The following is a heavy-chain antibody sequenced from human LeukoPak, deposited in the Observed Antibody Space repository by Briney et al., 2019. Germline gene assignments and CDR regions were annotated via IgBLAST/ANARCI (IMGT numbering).Heavy chain of an antibody. CDR3: ARGRIAARSEGY. V-gene: IGHV1-2*04. D-gene: IGHD6-6*01. CDR1: GYTFTGYY. J-gene: IGHJ4*02. CDR2: INPNSGGT. Sequence: ASVKVSCKASGYTFTGYYMHWVRQAPGQGLEWMGWINPNSGGTNYAQKFQGWVTMTRGTSISTAYMELSRLRSDDTAVYYCARGRIAARSEGYWGQGTLVTVSS.